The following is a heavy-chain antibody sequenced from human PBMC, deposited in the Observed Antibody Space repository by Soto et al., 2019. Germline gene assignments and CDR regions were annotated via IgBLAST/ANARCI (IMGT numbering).Heavy chain of an antibody. CDR1: GFSFSNYW. D-gene: IGHD3-3*01. V-gene: IGHV3-7*01. J-gene: IGHJ4*02. CDR3: ARASYHVAGPIFPPD. Sequence: EVQVVESGGDLVKPGGSLRLSCAASGFSFSNYWMSWVRQAPGKGLEWVANIKQDGSEKYYVDSVKGRFTISRDNAKNSLYLQMNSLRAEDTAVYYCARASYHVAGPIFPPDWGKGTLVTVSA. CDR2: IKQDGSEK.